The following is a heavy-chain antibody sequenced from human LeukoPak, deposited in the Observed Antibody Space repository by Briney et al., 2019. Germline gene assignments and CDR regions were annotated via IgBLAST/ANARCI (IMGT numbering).Heavy chain of an antibody. V-gene: IGHV4-61*08. D-gene: IGHD3-22*01. J-gene: IGHJ6*03. CDR1: GGSISSGGYY. CDR3: TRGSIAYYYMDV. Sequence: SETLSLTCVVSGGSISSGGYYWSWIRQPPGKGLEWIGYIYYSGSTNYNPSLKSRVTISVDTSKNQFSLKLSSVTAADTAVYYCTRGSIAYYYMDVWGKGTTVTISS. CDR2: IYYSGST.